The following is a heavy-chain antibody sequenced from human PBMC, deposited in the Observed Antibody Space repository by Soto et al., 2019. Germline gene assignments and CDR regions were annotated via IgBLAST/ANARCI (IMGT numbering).Heavy chain of an antibody. D-gene: IGHD3-22*01. CDR2: FYTDGSR. Sequence: GGSLRLSCAASGFSVSSNYMSWVRQAPGKGLEWVSVFYTDGSRYYADSVKGRCTMSRDTSKNTLNLQMNSLRAEDTAVYYCTREDYYGSKMHGMDVWGQGTKVTVSS. J-gene: IGHJ6*02. CDR3: TREDYYGSKMHGMDV. V-gene: IGHV3-53*01. CDR1: GFSVSSNY.